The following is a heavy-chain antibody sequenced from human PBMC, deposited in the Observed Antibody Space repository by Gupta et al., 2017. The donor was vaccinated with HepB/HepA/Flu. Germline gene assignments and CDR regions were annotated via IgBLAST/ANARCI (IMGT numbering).Heavy chain of an antibody. CDR3: ARDNEWSGGQLDAFDV. V-gene: IGHV3-74*01. CDR2: ISSDGSIT. CDR1: GFTFSSYW. Sequence: EVQLVESGGGLVQPGGSLRLSCAASGFTFSSYWMHWVRQAPGKGLVWVSHISSDGSITNYADSVKGRFTVSRDNAKNTVYLQMNSLRVEDTALYYCARDNEWSGGQLDAFDVWGQGTMVTGSS. J-gene: IGHJ3*01. D-gene: IGHD3-3*01.